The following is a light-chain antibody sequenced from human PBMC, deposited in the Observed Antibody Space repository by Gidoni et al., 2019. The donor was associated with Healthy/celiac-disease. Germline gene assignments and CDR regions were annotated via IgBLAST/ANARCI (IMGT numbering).Light chain of an antibody. CDR3: QQCYSTPSWT. CDR1: QSISSN. Sequence: DIQMTQSPSSLSASVGDRVTITCRASQSISSNLNWYQQKPGKAPKLLIYAAASLQSGVPSRFSGSGSGTDFTLTISSLQPEDFATYYCQQCYSTPSWTFGQGTKVEIK. J-gene: IGKJ1*01. CDR2: AAA. V-gene: IGKV1-39*01.